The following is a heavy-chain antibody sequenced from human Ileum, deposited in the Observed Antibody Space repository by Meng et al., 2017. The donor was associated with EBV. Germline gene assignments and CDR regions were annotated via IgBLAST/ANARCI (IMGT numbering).Heavy chain of an antibody. Sequence: QGQLQESGPGLGKPSGTLSLTCAVSGDSISSNNWWSWVRQPPGKGLEWIGEIYHSGSTNYNPSFKSRVTMSVDKSKNQISLNLSSVTAADTAVYYCASGRDYAWHSWGRGTLVTVSS. CDR2: IYHSGST. CDR3: ASGRDYAWHS. J-gene: IGHJ4*02. CDR1: GDSISSNNW. D-gene: IGHD4-17*01. V-gene: IGHV4-4*02.